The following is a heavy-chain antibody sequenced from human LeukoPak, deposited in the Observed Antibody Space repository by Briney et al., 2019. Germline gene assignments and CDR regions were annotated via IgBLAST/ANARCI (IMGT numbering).Heavy chain of an antibody. Sequence: GGSLRLSCAASGLTFSTYGMTWVRQAPGKGLEWVSAISGSAVSTFYADSVKGRFTISRDNSKNTLYLQMNSLRAEDTAVYYCARSRLSGINDAFDIWGQGTMVTVSS. CDR2: ISGSAVST. V-gene: IGHV3-23*01. CDR1: GLTFSTYG. D-gene: IGHD3-3*01. J-gene: IGHJ3*02. CDR3: ARSRLSGINDAFDI.